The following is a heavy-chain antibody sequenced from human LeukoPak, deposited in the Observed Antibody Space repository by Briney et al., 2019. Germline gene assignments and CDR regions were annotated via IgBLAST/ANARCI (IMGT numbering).Heavy chain of an antibody. Sequence: SETLPLTCAVYGGSFSGYYWSWIRQPPGKGLEWIGEINHSGSTNYNPSLKSRVTISVDTSKNQFSLKLSSVTAADTAVYYCARLKGSYDILTGYGGYGMDVWGKGTTVTVSS. CDR1: GGSFSGYY. J-gene: IGHJ6*04. CDR2: INHSGST. D-gene: IGHD3-9*01. V-gene: IGHV4-34*01. CDR3: ARLKGSYDILTGYGGYGMDV.